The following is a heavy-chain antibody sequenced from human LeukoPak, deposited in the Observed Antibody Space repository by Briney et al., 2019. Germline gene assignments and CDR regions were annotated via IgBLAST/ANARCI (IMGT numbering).Heavy chain of an antibody. CDR3: ARLVVTAPQNHYYMDV. Sequence: NPSETLSLTCNDSGGSFNGYYWTWIRQPPGKGLEWIAEINHIGTTNHNPSLKSRVSVSTDTSKNQFFLRLTSVTAADTALYYCARLVVTAPQNHYYMDVWGEGTTVTVSS. CDR2: INHIGTT. V-gene: IGHV4-34*01. J-gene: IGHJ6*03. D-gene: IGHD2-21*02. CDR1: GGSFNGYY.